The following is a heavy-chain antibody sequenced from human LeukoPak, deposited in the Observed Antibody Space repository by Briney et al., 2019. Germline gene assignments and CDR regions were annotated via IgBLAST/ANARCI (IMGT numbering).Heavy chain of an antibody. J-gene: IGHJ2*01. CDR3: ARWGLYYGDPPGYFDL. CDR2: IYSDGNT. Sequence: GGSLRLSCAAFGFTVSSSYMTWVRQAPGKGLEWVSVIYSDGNTYFADSVKGRLTISRDLSKNTLYLQMNSLRADDTAVYYCARWGLYYGDPPGYFDLWGRGTLVTVSS. V-gene: IGHV3-66*01. D-gene: IGHD4-17*01. CDR1: GFTVSSSY.